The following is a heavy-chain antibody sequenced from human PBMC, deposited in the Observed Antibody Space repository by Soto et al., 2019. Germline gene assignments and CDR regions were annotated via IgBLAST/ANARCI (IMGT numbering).Heavy chain of an antibody. Sequence: ASVKVSCKASGYTFTSYGISWVRQAPGQGLEWMGWISAYNGNTNYAQKIQGGVTMTTDTTTSPAYMERRSLRSDDTAVYYWARTPVGHDGSGSYYDYWGQGTLVTVSS. J-gene: IGHJ4*02. V-gene: IGHV1-18*01. CDR3: ARTPVGHDGSGSYYDY. D-gene: IGHD3-10*01. CDR2: ISAYNGNT. CDR1: GYTFTSYG.